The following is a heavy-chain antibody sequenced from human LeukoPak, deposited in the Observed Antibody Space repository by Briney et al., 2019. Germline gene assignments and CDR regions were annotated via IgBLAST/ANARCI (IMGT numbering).Heavy chain of an antibody. CDR1: GDTFTSYG. J-gene: IGHJ6*04. CDR3: AREVVPNYYGSGSASDYYYYYGMDV. V-gene: IGHV1-18*04. CDR2: ISAYNGNT. Sequence: ASVTVSCQASGDTFTSYGISWVRQAPAQGLEWVGWISAYNGNTNYAQKLQGRVTMTTDTSTSTAYMELRSLRSDDTAVYYCAREVVPNYYGSGSASDYYYYYGMDVWGKGTTVTVSS. D-gene: IGHD3-10*01.